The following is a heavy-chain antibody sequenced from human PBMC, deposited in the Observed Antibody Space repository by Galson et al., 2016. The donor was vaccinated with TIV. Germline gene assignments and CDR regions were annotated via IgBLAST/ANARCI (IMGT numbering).Heavy chain of an antibody. D-gene: IGHD4-17*01. Sequence: LSLTCTVSGGSISSHYCSWIRQPPGKGLEWIGYIYDSGSTNYNPSLKSRVTISVDTSKNQLSLKLRSVTAADTAVYYCADTYGDYGYYYGMDVWGQGTTVTVSS. CDR3: ADTYGDYGYYYGMDV. V-gene: IGHV4-59*11. J-gene: IGHJ6*02. CDR1: GGSISSHY. CDR2: IYDSGST.